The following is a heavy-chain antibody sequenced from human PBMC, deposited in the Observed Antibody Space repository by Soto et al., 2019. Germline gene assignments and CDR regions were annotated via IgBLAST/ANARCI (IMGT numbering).Heavy chain of an antibody. CDR3: AMGYCSSTSCYPRWFDP. CDR1: GFTFSSYS. CDR2: ISSSSSYI. Sequence: PGGSLRLSCAASGFTFSSYSMNWVRQAPGKGLEWVSSISSSSSYIYYADSVKGRFTISRDNAKNSLYLQMNSLRAEDTAVYYCAMGYCSSTSCYPRWFDPWGQGTLVTVSS. D-gene: IGHD2-2*01. V-gene: IGHV3-21*01. J-gene: IGHJ5*02.